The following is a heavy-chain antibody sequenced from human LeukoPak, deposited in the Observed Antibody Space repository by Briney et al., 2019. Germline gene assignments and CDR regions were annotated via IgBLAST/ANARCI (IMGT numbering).Heavy chain of an antibody. Sequence: ASVKVSCKASGYTFSNYDISWVRQAPGQGLEWMGWISAYNGNTNYAQKLQGRVTMTTDTSTSTAYMELRSLRSDDTAVYYCARGGIDILTGYYWHWFDPWGQGTLVTVSS. CDR1: GYTFSNYD. CDR2: ISAYNGNT. V-gene: IGHV1-18*01. CDR3: ARGGIDILTGYYWHWFDP. J-gene: IGHJ5*02. D-gene: IGHD3-9*01.